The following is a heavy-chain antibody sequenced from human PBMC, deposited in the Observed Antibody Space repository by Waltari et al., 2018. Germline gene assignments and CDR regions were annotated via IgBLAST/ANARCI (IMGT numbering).Heavy chain of an antibody. CDR2: ISGSSTYI. D-gene: IGHD1-20*01. CDR3: ARDPAITAPSDY. Sequence: EVQLVASGGGLVKPGGSLRLSCAASGSTFSRYSMNWVRQAPGKGLEWVSSISGSSTYIYYADSVKGRFTISRDNAKKSLYLQMNSLRAEDTAVYYCARDPAITAPSDYWGQGTLVTVSS. CDR1: GSTFSRYS. V-gene: IGHV3-21*01. J-gene: IGHJ4*02.